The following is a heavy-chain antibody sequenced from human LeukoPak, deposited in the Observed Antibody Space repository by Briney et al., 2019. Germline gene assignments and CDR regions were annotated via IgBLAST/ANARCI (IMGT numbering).Heavy chain of an antibody. J-gene: IGHJ4*02. CDR1: GHTFTTYY. CDR3: AREYCSSTSCLFDY. Sequence: GASVKVSCKASGHTFTTYYVHLVRQAPGQGLEWMGWINTNTGNPTYAQGFTGRFVFSLDTSVSTAYLQISSLKAEDTAVYYCAREYCSSTSCLFDYWGQGTLVTVSS. V-gene: IGHV7-4-1*02. D-gene: IGHD2-2*01. CDR2: INTNTGNP.